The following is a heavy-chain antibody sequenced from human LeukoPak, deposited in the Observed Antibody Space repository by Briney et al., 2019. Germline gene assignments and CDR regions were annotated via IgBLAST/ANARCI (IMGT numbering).Heavy chain of an antibody. D-gene: IGHD3-10*01. CDR2: IYSGGST. J-gene: IGHJ4*02. CDR3: AKGRDYYGSVPDY. V-gene: IGHV3-66*01. CDR1: GFTVSSNY. Sequence: GGSLRLSCAASGFTVSSNYMSWVRQAPGKGLEWVSVIYSGGSTYYADSVKGRFTISRDNSKNTLYLQMNSLRAEDTAVYYCAKGRDYYGSVPDYWGQGTLVTVSS.